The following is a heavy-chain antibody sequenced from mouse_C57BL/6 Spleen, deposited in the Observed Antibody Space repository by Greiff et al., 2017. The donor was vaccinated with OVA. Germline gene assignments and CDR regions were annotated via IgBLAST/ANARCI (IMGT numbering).Heavy chain of an antibody. CDR1: GYTFTSYW. CDR2: IYPGNSDT. Sequence: EVQLQQSGTVLARPGASVKMSCKTSGYTFTSYWMHWVKQRPGQGLEWIGAIYPGNSDTSYNQKFKGKAKLTAVTSASTAYMELSSLTNEDSAVYYFTRANDYDVGGYYFEYWGQGTTLTVSS. D-gene: IGHD2-4*01. V-gene: IGHV1-5*01. CDR3: TRANDYDVGGYYFEY. J-gene: IGHJ2*01.